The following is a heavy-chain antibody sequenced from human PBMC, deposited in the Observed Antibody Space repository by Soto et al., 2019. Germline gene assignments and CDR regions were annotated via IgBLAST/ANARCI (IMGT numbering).Heavy chain of an antibody. J-gene: IGHJ6*02. CDR1: GFTFSAHY. D-gene: IGHD4-4*01. CDR3: ARDRQPSSYIGLDV. V-gene: IGHV3-11*01. CDR2: ISDTSGTI. Sequence: PGGSLRLSCEASGFTFSAHYMSWIRQAPGKGLEWVSYISDTSGTIYYADSVRGRFTISRDNAKNSLSLQMNSLRADDTAVYYCARDRQPSSYIGLDVWCQATIVTVSS.